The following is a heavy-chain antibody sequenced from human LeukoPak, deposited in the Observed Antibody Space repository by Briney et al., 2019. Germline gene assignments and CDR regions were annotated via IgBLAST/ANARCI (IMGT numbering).Heavy chain of an antibody. Sequence: SETLSLTCTASDGSISSYYWSWIRQPPGKGLEWIGYIYYSGSTNYNPSLKSRVTISVDTSKNQFSLKLSSVTAADTAVYYCARHYRLNWFDPWGQGTLVTVSS. J-gene: IGHJ5*02. CDR2: IYYSGST. D-gene: IGHD4-11*01. CDR1: DGSISSYY. CDR3: ARHYRLNWFDP. V-gene: IGHV4-59*08.